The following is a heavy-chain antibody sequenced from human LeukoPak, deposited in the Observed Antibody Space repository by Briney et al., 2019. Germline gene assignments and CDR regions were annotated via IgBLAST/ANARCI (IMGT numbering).Heavy chain of an antibody. D-gene: IGHD3-22*01. CDR2: IYYSGST. CDR1: GGSISSGGYY. J-gene: IGHJ4*02. V-gene: IGHV4-30-4*08. CDR3: ARSSGYYYSDFDY. Sequence: SETLSLTCTVSGGSISSGGYYWSWIRQHPGKGLEWIGYIYYSGSTYYNPSLKSRVTISVDTSKNQFSLKLSSVTAADTAVYYCARSSGYYYSDFDYWGQGTLVTVSS.